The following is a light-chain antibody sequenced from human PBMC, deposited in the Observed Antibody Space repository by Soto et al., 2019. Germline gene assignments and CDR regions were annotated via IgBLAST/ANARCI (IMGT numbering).Light chain of an antibody. CDR1: QSVYSN. CDR2: GAS. J-gene: IGKJ4*01. CDR3: QQYDNWPLT. V-gene: IGKV3-15*01. Sequence: EIVMTQSPATLSVSPGARAPLSCRASQSVYSNLAWYQQKPGQAPRFLIYGASTRATGIPARFSGSGSGTEFTLTISSLQSEDFAVYYCQQYDNWPLTFGQGAKVDIK.